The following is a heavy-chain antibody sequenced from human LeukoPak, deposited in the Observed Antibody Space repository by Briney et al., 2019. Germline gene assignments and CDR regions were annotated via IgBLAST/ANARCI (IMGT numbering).Heavy chain of an antibody. D-gene: IGHD3-22*01. CDR2: INPSSGGT. CDR1: GYTFTGYY. V-gene: IGHV1-2*02. J-gene: IGHJ4*02. CDR3: ATYYSDTSARD. Sequence: GASVKVSCKASGYTFTGYYMHWVRQAPGQGLEWMGWINPSSGGTNYAPKFQGRVTMTRDTSISTAYMELSGLTSDDTAVYFCATYYSDTSARDWGQGTLVTVSS.